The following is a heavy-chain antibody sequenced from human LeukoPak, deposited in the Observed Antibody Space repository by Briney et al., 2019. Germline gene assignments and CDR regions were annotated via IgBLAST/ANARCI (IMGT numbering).Heavy chain of an antibody. V-gene: IGHV3-23*01. Sequence: PGGSLRLSCEASGFTFSSYAMSWVRQAPGKGLEWVSVISGSGDSTYYADSVKGRFTIARDNSKNTLYLQMNSLGAEDTAVYYCAKVAPYGNYLFHYWGQGTRVTVSS. CDR1: GFTFSSYA. D-gene: IGHD1-7*01. CDR2: ISGSGDST. J-gene: IGHJ4*02. CDR3: AKVAPYGNYLFHY.